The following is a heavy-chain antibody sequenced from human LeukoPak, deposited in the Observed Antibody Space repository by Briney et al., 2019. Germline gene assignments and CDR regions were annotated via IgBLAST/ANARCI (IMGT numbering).Heavy chain of an antibody. Sequence: SVKVSCKASGGTFSSYAINWVRQAPGQGREGMGGIIPIFGTANYAQKFQDRVTITADESTSTAYMELSSLRSEDTAIYYCASRLYCSNTRCRNFPFAYWGQGTLVTVSS. V-gene: IGHV1-69*13. CDR2: IIPIFGTA. CDR1: GGTFSSYA. D-gene: IGHD2-2*01. CDR3: ASRLYCSNTRCRNFPFAY. J-gene: IGHJ4*02.